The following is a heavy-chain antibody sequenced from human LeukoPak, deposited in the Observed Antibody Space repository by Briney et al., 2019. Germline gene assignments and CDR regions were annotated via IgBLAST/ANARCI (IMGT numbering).Heavy chain of an antibody. CDR3: ARDRGTVRGFGELLRV. V-gene: IGHV1-69*05. CDR1: GYTFTSYD. D-gene: IGHD3-10*01. CDR2: IIPVLGRG. Sequence: GASVKVSCKASGYTFTSYDINWVRQAPGQGLEWMGGIIPVLGRGNYAQKFQGRVSISTDDSTSTAYMELSSLRVQDTAVYYCARDRGTVRGFGELLRVWGQGTQVTVSS. J-gene: IGHJ4*02.